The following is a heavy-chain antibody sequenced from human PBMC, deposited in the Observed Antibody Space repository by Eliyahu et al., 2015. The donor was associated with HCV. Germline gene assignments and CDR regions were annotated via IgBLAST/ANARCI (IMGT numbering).Heavy chain of an antibody. D-gene: IGHD3-10*01. Sequence: EVHLLESGGGLVQPGGSLRLSCAASGFTFSTYAMTWVRQAPGKGLEWVSAISVTGDKTYYADSVRGRFTMSRDNSKNTLYLQMNSLRAEDTALYYCAKDRNSGSGSYDYWGQGTLVTVSS. V-gene: IGHV3-23*01. CDR3: AKDRNSGSGSYDY. CDR2: ISVTGDKT. J-gene: IGHJ4*02. CDR1: GFTFSTYA.